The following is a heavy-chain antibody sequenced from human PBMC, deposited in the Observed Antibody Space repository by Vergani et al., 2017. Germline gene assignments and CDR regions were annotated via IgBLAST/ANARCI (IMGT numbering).Heavy chain of an antibody. V-gene: IGHV3-11*01. CDR2: RSSSGSTI. D-gene: IGHD3-10*01. CDR3: AKDKVPGRGSAFDI. J-gene: IGHJ3*02. Sequence: QVQLVESGGGLVPPGGALRRSCAASGFTFSDYYMSWVRQGPGKGLEWVSDRSSSGSTIYYADSVKGRFTISRDNAKNSLYLQMNSLRAEDTALYYCAKDKVPGRGSAFDIWGQGTMVTVSS. CDR1: GFTFSDYY.